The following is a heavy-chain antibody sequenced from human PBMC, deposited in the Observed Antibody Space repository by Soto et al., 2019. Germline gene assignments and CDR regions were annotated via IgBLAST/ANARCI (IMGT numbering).Heavy chain of an antibody. CDR2: INPSGGST. Sequence: GASVKVSCKASGYTFTSYYMHWVRQAPGQGLEWMGIINPSGGSTSYAQKFQGRVTMTRDTSTSTVYMELSSLRSEDTAVYYCARDPLPCETDGYTGSHSGGYWGQGTLVTVS. J-gene: IGHJ4*02. V-gene: IGHV1-46*01. D-gene: IGHD5-12*01. CDR3: ARDPLPCETDGYTGSHSGGY. CDR1: GYTFTSYY.